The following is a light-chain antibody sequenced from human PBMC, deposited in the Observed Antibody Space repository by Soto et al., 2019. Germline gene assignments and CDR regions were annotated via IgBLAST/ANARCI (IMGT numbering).Light chain of an antibody. CDR3: QQYNNWPPIT. CDR1: QSVAGN. Sequence: EIVMTQSPATLALSPGERATLSFRASQSVAGNLAWYQQKPGQAPRPLIYGASTRATGIPARFSGSGSGTEFTLTISSLQSEDFAVYYCQQYNNWPPITFGQGTKLEIK. CDR2: GAS. V-gene: IGKV3-15*01. J-gene: IGKJ2*01.